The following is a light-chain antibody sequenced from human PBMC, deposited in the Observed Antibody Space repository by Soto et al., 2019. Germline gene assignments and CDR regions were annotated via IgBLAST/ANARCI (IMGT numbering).Light chain of an antibody. CDR1: QSISRW. Sequence: DLQMTQSPSTLSASVGDRVTITCRASQSISRWLAWYQQRPGKDPKLLIYDASNLGSGVPSRFSGSGSGTEFTLTISSLQHDDFATYFCQQYQTYSTFGQGTKVEIK. CDR2: DAS. J-gene: IGKJ1*01. CDR3: QQYQTYST. V-gene: IGKV1-5*01.